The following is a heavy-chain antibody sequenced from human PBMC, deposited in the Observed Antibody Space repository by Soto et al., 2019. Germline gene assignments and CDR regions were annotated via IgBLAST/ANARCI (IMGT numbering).Heavy chain of an antibody. D-gene: IGHD6-13*01. CDR1: GDTFTGYY. CDR2: INPNSGGT. V-gene: IGHV1-2*04. J-gene: IGHJ4*02. CDR3: ARLAAAGTCFDY. Sequence: QVQLVQSGAEVKKPGASVKVSCKASGDTFTGYYTHWVRQAPGQGLEWMGWINPNSGGTNYAQKFQGWVTMTRDTSISTAYMELSSLRSDATAVYYCARLAAAGTCFDYWGQGTLVTVSS.